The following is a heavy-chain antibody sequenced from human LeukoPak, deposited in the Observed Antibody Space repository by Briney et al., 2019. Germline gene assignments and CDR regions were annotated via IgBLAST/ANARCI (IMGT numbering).Heavy chain of an antibody. CDR1: GFTFSSYE. Sequence: GGSLRLSCAASGFTFSSYEMNWVRQAPGKWLEWVSYISSSGTPIYYADSVKGRFTISRDNAKKSLYLQMNGLRAEDTAVYYCARGKITMIVGPFDYWGQGTLVTVSS. CDR2: ISSSGTPI. CDR3: ARGKITMIVGPFDY. J-gene: IGHJ4*02. V-gene: IGHV3-48*03. D-gene: IGHD3-22*01.